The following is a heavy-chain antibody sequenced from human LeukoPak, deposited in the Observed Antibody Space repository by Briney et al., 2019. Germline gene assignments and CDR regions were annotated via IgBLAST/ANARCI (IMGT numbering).Heavy chain of an antibody. D-gene: IGHD6-19*01. CDR3: ARQQWLDGAYYFDY. V-gene: IGHV4-39*01. CDR1: GGSISSSGYQ. Sequence: TETLSLTCTVSGGSISSSGYQWGWIRQPPGKGLEWIGSIYDSGSTYYNPSLKSRVTISVDTSKNQFSLKLSSVTAADTAVYYCARQQWLDGAYYFDYWGQGTLVTVSS. J-gene: IGHJ4*02. CDR2: IYDSGST.